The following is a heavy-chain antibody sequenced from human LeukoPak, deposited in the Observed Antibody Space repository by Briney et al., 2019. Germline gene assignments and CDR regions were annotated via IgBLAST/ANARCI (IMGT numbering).Heavy chain of an antibody. J-gene: IGHJ4*02. CDR2: INHSGST. CDR3: ERGPEHRFDY. Sequence: SETLSLTCAVYGGSFSGYYWSWIRQPPGKGLEWIGEINHSGSTNYNPSLKSRVTISVDTSKNQFSLKLSSVTAADTAVYYCERGPEHRFDYWGQGTLVTVSS. V-gene: IGHV4-34*01. CDR1: GGSFSGYY.